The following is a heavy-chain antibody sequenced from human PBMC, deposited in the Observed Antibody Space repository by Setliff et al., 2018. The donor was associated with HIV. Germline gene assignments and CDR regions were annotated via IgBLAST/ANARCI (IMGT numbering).Heavy chain of an antibody. J-gene: IGHJ6*02. CDR2: IIPAFFTT. CDR3: ARDCTSTTCQRHYYCAMDV. V-gene: IGHV1-69*15. D-gene: IGHD2-2*01. Sequence: PGQGLEWMGTIIPAFFTTNYAQKFQATVTITADESTNIAYMELSSLRSEDTAVYYCARDCTSTTCQRHYYCAMDVWGQGTTVTVSS.